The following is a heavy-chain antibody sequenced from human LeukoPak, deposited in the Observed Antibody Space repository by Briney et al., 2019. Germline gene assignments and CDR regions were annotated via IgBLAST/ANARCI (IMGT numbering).Heavy chain of an antibody. V-gene: IGHV4-61*02. Sequence: SETLSLTCTVSCGSITSGSYYWSWIRQPAGTGLEWIGRIYTRGSTNYNPSLKSRVTIALDTSKNQVSLKLNSVTAADTAMYHCAREDIAAAHSIWGQGTMVTVAS. CDR2: IYTRGST. CDR3: AREDIAAAHSI. CDR1: CGSITSGSYY. J-gene: IGHJ3*02. D-gene: IGHD6-13*01.